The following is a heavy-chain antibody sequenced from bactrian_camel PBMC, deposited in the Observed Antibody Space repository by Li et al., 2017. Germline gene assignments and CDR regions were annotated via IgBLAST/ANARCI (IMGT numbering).Heavy chain of an antibody. CDR3: AASSLYSGSGCYLRAPPYNV. Sequence: WQLVESGGGLVQPGGSLRLACAASGFAFSTYFMSWVRQAPGKERDWVATDNGVGTTYYGDSAKDRFSIAKDNATNTLYLQMKDLKPEDSAMYYCAASSLYSGSGCYLRAPPYNVWGPGTQVTVS. J-gene: IGHJ4*01. D-gene: IGHD3*01. V-gene: IGHV3S28*01. CDR1: GFAFSTYF. CDR2: TDNGVGTT.